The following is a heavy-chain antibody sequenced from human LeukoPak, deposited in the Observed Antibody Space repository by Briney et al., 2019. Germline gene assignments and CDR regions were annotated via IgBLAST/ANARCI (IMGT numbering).Heavy chain of an antibody. Sequence: PGGSLRLSCEASGFTVSSCWMHWVRQGPGKGLVWVARINTDGSSTAYADSVKGRFTISRDNAKNTLYLQMSSLRAEDTAVYYCARDTVASSFDYWGQGTLATVSS. D-gene: IGHD4-23*01. J-gene: IGHJ4*02. V-gene: IGHV3-74*01. CDR1: GFTVSSCW. CDR3: ARDTVASSFDY. CDR2: INTDGSST.